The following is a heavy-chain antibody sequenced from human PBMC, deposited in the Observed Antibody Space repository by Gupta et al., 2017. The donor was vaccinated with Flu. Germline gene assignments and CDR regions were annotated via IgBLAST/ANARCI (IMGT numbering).Heavy chain of an antibody. V-gene: IGHV4-30-4*01. J-gene: IGHJ5*02. Sequence: QVQLQESGPGLVKPSQTLYLTCTVSGASITVSGGSFSNGDNSWTWIRQPPGKGLEWIGSLYYTGSTYYNPSLKNRVTISVDTSKNQFSLKLNSVTAADTAVYYCAKTGRTSWFDPWGQGSLVTVSS. CDR2: LYYTGST. CDR3: AKTGRTSWFDP. D-gene: IGHD3-9*01. CDR1: GGSFSNGDNS.